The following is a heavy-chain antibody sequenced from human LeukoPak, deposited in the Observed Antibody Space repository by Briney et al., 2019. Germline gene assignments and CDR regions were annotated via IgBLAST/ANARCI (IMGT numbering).Heavy chain of an antibody. V-gene: IGHV1-3*01. D-gene: IGHD3-10*01. J-gene: IGHJ3*02. CDR2: INAGNGNT. Sequence: ASVKVSCKASGYTFTSYTIHWVRQAPGQRLEWMGWINAGNGNTKYSQKFQGRVTMTRDMSTSTAYMELRSLRSDDTAVYYCARGSYYNIPDAFDIWGQGTMVTVSS. CDR3: ARGSYYNIPDAFDI. CDR1: GYTFTSYT.